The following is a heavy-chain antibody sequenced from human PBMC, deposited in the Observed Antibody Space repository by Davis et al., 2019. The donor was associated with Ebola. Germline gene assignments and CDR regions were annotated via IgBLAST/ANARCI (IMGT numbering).Heavy chain of an antibody. CDR1: GFTFSDYY. V-gene: IGHV3-21*01. CDR3: ARASARDYGGLFTDYYYGMDV. CDR2: ISSSSSYI. Sequence: GESLKISCAASGFTFSDYYMNWVRQAPGKGLEWVSSISSSSSYIYYADSVKGRFTISRDNAKNSLYLQMNSLRAEDTAVYYCARASARDYGGLFTDYYYGMDVWGQGTTVTVSS. D-gene: IGHD4-23*01. J-gene: IGHJ6*02.